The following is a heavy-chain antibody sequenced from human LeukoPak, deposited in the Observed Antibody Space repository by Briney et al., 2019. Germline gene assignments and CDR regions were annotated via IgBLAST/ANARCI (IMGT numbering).Heavy chain of an antibody. CDR2: VNHSGST. D-gene: IGHD5-24*01. Sequence: SETLSLTCAVYGGSFSGYSWGWIRQPPGKGLEWIGEVNHSGSTSYSPSLKSRVTISVDTSKNQFSLKLRSVTAADTAVYYCAREGIRRDGYRRVDYWGQGTLVTVSS. CDR1: GGSFSGYS. CDR3: AREGIRRDGYRRVDY. J-gene: IGHJ4*02. V-gene: IGHV4-34*01.